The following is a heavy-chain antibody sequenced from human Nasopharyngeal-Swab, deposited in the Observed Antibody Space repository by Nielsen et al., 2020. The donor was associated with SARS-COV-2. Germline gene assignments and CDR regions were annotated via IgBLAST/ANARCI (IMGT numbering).Heavy chain of an antibody. D-gene: IGHD2-2*01. V-gene: IGHV1-18*01. CDR1: GYTFTSYG. CDR2: ISAYNGNT. CDR3: ARDRIVVPAAIPHAESYYYYGMDV. J-gene: IGHJ6*02. Sequence: ASVKVSCKASGYTFTSYGISWVRQAPGQGLEWMGWISAYNGNTNYAQKLQGRVTMTTDTSTSTAYMELRSLRSDDTAVYYCARDRIVVPAAIPHAESYYYYGMDVWGQGTTVTVSS.